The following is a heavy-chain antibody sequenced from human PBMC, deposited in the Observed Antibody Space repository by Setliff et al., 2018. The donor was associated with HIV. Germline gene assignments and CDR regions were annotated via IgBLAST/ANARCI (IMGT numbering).Heavy chain of an antibody. CDR2: ITPGDGHT. CDR3: ARDFGGRWTFDY. Sequence: ASVNVSCKASGYAFTSDHMHWVRQAPGQGLEWVGMITPGDGHTNYEQKFQGRVTMTRDTSTTTVYMELSSLTSKDTAIYYCARDFGGRWTFDYWGQGTLVTVSS. D-gene: IGHD3-10*01. CDR1: GYAFTSDH. J-gene: IGHJ4*02. V-gene: IGHV1-46*01.